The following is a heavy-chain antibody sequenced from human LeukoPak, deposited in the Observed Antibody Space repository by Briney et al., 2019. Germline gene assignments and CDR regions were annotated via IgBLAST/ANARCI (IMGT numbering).Heavy chain of an antibody. CDR3: ARSLTMVRAYDY. CDR1: GFTFSSYG. D-gene: IGHD3-10*01. Sequence: GGSLRLSCAASGFTFSSYGMHSVRQAPGKGLEWVTFIQYDGSNKYYADSVKGRFTISRDNSKNTVYLQMNSLRTEDTAVYYCARSLTMVRAYDYWGQGTLVTVSS. V-gene: IGHV3-30*02. CDR2: IQYDGSNK. J-gene: IGHJ4*02.